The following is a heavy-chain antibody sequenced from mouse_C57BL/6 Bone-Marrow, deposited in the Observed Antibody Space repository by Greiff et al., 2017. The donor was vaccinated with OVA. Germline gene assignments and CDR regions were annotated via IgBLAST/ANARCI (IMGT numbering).Heavy chain of an antibody. J-gene: IGHJ1*03. CDR3: ASITTVVATSRYFDV. CDR2: INPYNGDT. CDR1: GYSFTGYF. D-gene: IGHD1-1*01. Sequence: EVQLQQSGPELVKPGDSVKISCKASGYSFTGYFMNWVMQSHGKSLEWIGRINPYNGDTFYNQKFKGKATLTVDKSSSTAHMELRSLTSEDSAVYYCASITTVVATSRYFDVWGTGTTVTVSS. V-gene: IGHV1-20*01.